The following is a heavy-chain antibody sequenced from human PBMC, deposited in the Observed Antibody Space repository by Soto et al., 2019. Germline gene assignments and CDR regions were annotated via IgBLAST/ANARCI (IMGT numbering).Heavy chain of an antibody. CDR1: GGTFSSYA. CDR2: IIPIFGTA. CDR3: ATHYYGSGSYFMYYFDY. Sequence: QVQLVQSGAEVKKPGSSVKVSCKASGGTFSSYAISWVRQAPGQGLEWMGGIIPIFGTANYAQKFQGRVTITADQSTSTAYMELSSLRSEDTAVYYCATHYYGSGSYFMYYFDYWGQGTLVTVSS. J-gene: IGHJ4*02. V-gene: IGHV1-69*01. D-gene: IGHD3-10*01.